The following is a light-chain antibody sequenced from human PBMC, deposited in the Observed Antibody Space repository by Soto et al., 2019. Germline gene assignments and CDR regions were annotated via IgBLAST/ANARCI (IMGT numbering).Light chain of an antibody. CDR3: QQYDRTPLT. J-gene: IGKJ4*01. CDR2: WAS. CDR1: QNLLYSTNNKNY. V-gene: IGKV4-1*01. Sequence: DIVMTQSPDSLAVSLGERATINCKSSQNLLYSTNNKNYLAWYQQKPGQPPKLLIYWASTRESGVPDRFSGSGSGTDFTLTISSLQAEDVAVYYCQQYDRTPLTFGGGNKVEIK.